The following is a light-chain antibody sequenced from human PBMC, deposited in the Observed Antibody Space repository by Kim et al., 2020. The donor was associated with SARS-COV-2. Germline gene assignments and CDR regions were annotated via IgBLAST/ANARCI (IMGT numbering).Light chain of an antibody. Sequence: QSALTQPASVSGSPGQLITISCTGTSSDVGAYNYVSWYQQHPGKAPKLMIFDVNQRPSGLSDRFSGSKSGNTASLTISGLQAEDEADYYCISYASTRSYVFGTGTKVTVL. J-gene: IGLJ1*01. CDR2: DVN. V-gene: IGLV2-14*01. CDR1: SSDVGAYNY. CDR3: ISYASTRSYV.